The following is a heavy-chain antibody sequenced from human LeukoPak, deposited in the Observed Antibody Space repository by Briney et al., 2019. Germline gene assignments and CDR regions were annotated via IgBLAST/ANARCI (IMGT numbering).Heavy chain of an antibody. V-gene: IGHV3-23*01. CDR1: GFTFINYD. Sequence: GGSLRLSCAGSGFTFINYDMSWVRQAPGKGLEWVSAITGSGGTTYYADSVKGRFTISRDNSKNTVYLQMNSLRAEDTAVYYCAKHDSRTYDYWGQGTLVTVS. CDR2: ITGSGGTT. J-gene: IGHJ4*02. CDR3: AKHDSRTYDY. D-gene: IGHD3-16*01.